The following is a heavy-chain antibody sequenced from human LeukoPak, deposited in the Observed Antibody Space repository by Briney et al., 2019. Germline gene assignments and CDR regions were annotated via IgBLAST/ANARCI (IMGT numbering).Heavy chain of an antibody. D-gene: IGHD1-26*01. CDR2: SNEDGSTT. CDR3: VRDLGGRSGH. CDR1: GFTFTSDA. Sequence: GGSLRLSCVASGFTFTSDAMNWVRQAPGKGLVWVSRSNEDGSTTNYADSVKGRFTISRDNAKNTLYLQMNSLTAEDTAVYYCVRDLGGRSGHWGQGTLVTVSS. V-gene: IGHV3-74*01. J-gene: IGHJ4*02.